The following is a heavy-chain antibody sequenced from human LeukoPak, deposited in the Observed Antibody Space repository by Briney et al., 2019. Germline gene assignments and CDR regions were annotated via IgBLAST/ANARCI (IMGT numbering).Heavy chain of an antibody. CDR3: AVVAVGTHYYYYYMDV. CDR1: GFTFSSYG. Sequence: AGGSLRLSCAASGFTFSSYGMHWVRQAPGKGLEWVAFIRYDGSNKYYADSVKGRFTISRDNSKNTLYLQMNSLRAEDTAVYYCAVVAVGTHYYYYYMDVWGKGTTVTISS. J-gene: IGHJ6*03. V-gene: IGHV3-30*02. CDR2: IRYDGSNK. D-gene: IGHD6-19*01.